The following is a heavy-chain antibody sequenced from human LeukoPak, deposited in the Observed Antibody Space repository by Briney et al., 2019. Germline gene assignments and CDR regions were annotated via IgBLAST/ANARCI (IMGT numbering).Heavy chain of an antibody. CDR2: FDPEDGET. CDR1: GYPLTELS. V-gene: IGHV1-24*01. Sequence: ASVKVSCKVSGYPLTELSIHWGRPAPGKGLEWMGGFDPEDGETIYAQKFQGRVTMTEDTSTDTAYIELSSLRSEDTAVYYCATVPPWAYYYYMDVWGKGTTVTVSS. D-gene: IGHD3-16*01. CDR3: ATVPPWAYYYYMDV. J-gene: IGHJ6*03.